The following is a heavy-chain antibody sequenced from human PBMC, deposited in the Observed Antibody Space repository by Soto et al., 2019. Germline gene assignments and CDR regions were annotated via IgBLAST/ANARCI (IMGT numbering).Heavy chain of an antibody. CDR1: GGSISSSSYY. D-gene: IGHD2-21*02. Sequence: PSETLSLTCTVSGGSISSSSYYWGWIRQPPGKGLEWIGSIYYSGSTYYNPSLKSRVTISVDTSKNQFSLKLSSVTAADTAVYYCARATYCGGDCYPHDAFDIWGQGTMVT. V-gene: IGHV4-39*01. CDR3: ARATYCGGDCYPHDAFDI. CDR2: IYYSGST. J-gene: IGHJ3*02.